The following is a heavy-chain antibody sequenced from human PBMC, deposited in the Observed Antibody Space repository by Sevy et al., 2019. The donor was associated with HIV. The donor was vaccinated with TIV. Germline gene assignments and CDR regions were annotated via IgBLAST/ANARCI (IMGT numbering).Heavy chain of an antibody. J-gene: IGHJ6*03. D-gene: IGHD2-2*01. V-gene: IGHV3-11*06. CDR1: GFTFSDYY. Sequence: GGSLRLSCAASGFTFSDYYMSWIRQAPGKGLEWVSYISSSSSYTNYADSVKGRFTISRDNAKNSLYLQMNSLRAEDTAVYYCAGGGYCSSTSCHAAYYYYMDVWGKGTTVTVSS. CDR3: AGGGYCSSTSCHAAYYYYMDV. CDR2: ISSSSSYT.